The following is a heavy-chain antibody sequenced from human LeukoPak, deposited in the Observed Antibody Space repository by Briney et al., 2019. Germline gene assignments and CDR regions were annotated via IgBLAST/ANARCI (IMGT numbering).Heavy chain of an antibody. V-gene: IGHV3-30*02. CDR1: GFTFSSYG. CDR3: AKDSITIFGVGSRYFDY. D-gene: IGHD3-3*01. Sequence: GGSLRLSCAASGFTFSSYGMHWVRQAPGKGLEWVAFIRYDGSNKYYADSVKGRFTISRDNSKNTLYLQMNSLRAEDTAVYYCAKDSITIFGVGSRYFDYWGQGTLVTVSS. CDR2: IRYDGSNK. J-gene: IGHJ4*02.